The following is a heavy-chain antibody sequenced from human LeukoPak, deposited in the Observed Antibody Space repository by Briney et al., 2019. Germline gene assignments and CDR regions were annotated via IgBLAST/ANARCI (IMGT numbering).Heavy chain of an antibody. CDR3: ARARTKYSSEIDY. D-gene: IGHD5-18*01. CDR2: MNPNSGNT. CDR1: GYTFNSYD. V-gene: IGHV1-8*01. J-gene: IGHJ4*02. Sequence: ASVKVSCKASGYTFNSYDINWVRQATGQGLEWMAWMNPNSGNTGFAQKSHGRVTLSRNISISTAYMELTSLRSEDTAVYYCARARTKYSSEIDYWGQGTLVTVSS.